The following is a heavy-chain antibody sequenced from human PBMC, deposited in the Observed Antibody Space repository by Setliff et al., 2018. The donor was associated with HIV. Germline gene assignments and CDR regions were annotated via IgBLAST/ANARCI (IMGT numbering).Heavy chain of an antibody. Sequence: ASVKVSCKASGYTFTSYGISWVRQAPGQGLEWMGWISAYNGNTNYAQKLQGRVTMTTDTSTSTAYMELRSLRSDDTAVYYCARNYNFWSGYPGGGFDYWGQGTQVTVS. CDR2: ISAYNGNT. CDR3: ARNYNFWSGYPGGGFDY. J-gene: IGHJ4*02. D-gene: IGHD3-3*01. V-gene: IGHV1-18*01. CDR1: GYTFTSYG.